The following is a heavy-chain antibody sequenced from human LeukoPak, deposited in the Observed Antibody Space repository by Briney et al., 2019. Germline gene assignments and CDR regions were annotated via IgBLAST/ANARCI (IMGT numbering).Heavy chain of an antibody. V-gene: IGHV3-21*01. CDR3: AREIFMVRGNYYYGMDV. D-gene: IGHD3-10*01. CDR1: GFTFSSYS. CDR2: ISSSSSYI. Sequence: PGGSLRLSCAASGFTFSSYSMNWVRQAPGRGLEWVSSISSSSSYIYYADSVKGRFAISRDNAKNSLYLQMNSLRAEDTAVYYCAREIFMVRGNYYYGMDVWGQGTTVTVSS. J-gene: IGHJ6*02.